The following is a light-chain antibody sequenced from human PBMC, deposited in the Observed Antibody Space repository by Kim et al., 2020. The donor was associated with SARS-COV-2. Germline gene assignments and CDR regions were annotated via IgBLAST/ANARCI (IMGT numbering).Light chain of an antibody. Sequence: SALTQPPSASGTPGQRVTISCSGSSSNIGSNTVNWYQQLPGTAPKLLIYSNNQRPSGVPDRFSGSKSGTSASLAISGLQSEDEADYYCAAWDDSLNGGVFGGGTQLTVL. CDR3: AAWDDSLNGGV. CDR2: SNN. CDR1: SSNIGSNT. J-gene: IGLJ3*02. V-gene: IGLV1-44*01.